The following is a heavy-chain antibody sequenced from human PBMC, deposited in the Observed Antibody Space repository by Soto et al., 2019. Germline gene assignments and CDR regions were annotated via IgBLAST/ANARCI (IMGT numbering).Heavy chain of an antibody. J-gene: IGHJ4*02. CDR2: IYFNGNT. CDR1: GDSISSGDYY. V-gene: IGHV4-30-4*01. D-gene: IGHD5-12*01. Sequence: QVQLQESGPGLVKPSQTLSLTCTVSGDSISSGDYYWTWIRQPPGKGLEWIGYIYFNGNTYYNPSLKSRDTISVETSKNQVSLKRTSLTAADTAVYYCASELSGYSYGPGEVYWGQGTLVTVSS. CDR3: ASELSGYSYGPGEVY.